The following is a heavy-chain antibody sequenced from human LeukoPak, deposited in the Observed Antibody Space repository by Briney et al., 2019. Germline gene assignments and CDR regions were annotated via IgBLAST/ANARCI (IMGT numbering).Heavy chain of an antibody. J-gene: IGHJ4*02. Sequence: GGSLRLSCAASGFTFSTYSMNWVRQAPGKGLEWVSSISGSSSYINYADSVKGRFTISRDNAKNSLYLQMSSLRAEDTAVYYCARANYDSSGYYFDSWGQGTLVTVSS. V-gene: IGHV3-21*01. D-gene: IGHD3-22*01. CDR2: ISGSSSYI. CDR3: ARANYDSSGYYFDS. CDR1: GFTFSTYS.